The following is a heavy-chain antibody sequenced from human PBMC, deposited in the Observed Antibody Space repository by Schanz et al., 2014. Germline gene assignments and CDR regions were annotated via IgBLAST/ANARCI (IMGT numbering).Heavy chain of an antibody. CDR2: ISAYNSNT. J-gene: IGHJ4*02. CDR3: ASSGAGYSSSWDFDY. D-gene: IGHD6-13*01. V-gene: IGHV1-18*01. Sequence: QVQLVQSGAEVKKPGASVKVSCKASGYTFTSYGINWVRQAPGQGLEWMGWISAYNSNTNYAQKLQGRVTMTTDTSTSTAYMELRSLRSDDTAVYYCASSGAGYSSSWDFDYWGQGTLVTVSS. CDR1: GYTFTSYG.